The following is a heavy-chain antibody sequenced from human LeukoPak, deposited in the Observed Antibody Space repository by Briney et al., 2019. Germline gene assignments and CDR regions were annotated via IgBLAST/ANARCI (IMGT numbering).Heavy chain of an antibody. CDR1: GFTFSNYA. CDR2: INWNGGST. V-gene: IGHV3-20*04. J-gene: IGHJ3*02. D-gene: IGHD3-22*01. Sequence: PGGSLRLSCAASGFTFSNYAMSWVRQAPGKGLEWVSGINWNGGSTGYADSVKGRFAISRDNAKNSLYLQMNSLRAEDTALYYCARDSMEYDSSGYYRAAAFDIWGQGTMVTVSS. CDR3: ARDSMEYDSSGYYRAAAFDI.